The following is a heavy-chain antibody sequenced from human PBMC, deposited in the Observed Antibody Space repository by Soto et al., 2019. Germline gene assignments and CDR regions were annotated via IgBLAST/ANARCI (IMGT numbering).Heavy chain of an antibody. CDR1: GGTFNTYT. Sequence: QVHLVQSGAEVKKPGSSVKVSCKTSGGTFNTYTVSWVRQAPGQGLEWIGRIIPILDVLTYAQKFQGRVTITADKSTSTAYLELTSLKSEDTAMYYCARGSEGSGTESAFHFWGQGTMVTVSS. V-gene: IGHV1-69*02. CDR3: ARGSEGSGTESAFHF. CDR2: IIPILDVL. J-gene: IGHJ3*01. D-gene: IGHD2-15*01.